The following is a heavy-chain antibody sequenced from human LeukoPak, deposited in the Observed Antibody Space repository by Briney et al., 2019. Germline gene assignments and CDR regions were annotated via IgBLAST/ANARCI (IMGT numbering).Heavy chain of an antibody. D-gene: IGHD1-26*01. CDR1: GGCISSYY. Sequence: PSETLSLTCIVSGGCISSYYWSWIRQPPGKELEWIGYIYSSGSTNSNPSLKSRVTISVDTSKSQFSLKMTSVTAADTAVYYCARQGSGGRAFDIWGQGTMVTVSS. CDR2: IYSSGST. J-gene: IGHJ3*02. V-gene: IGHV4-59*08. CDR3: ARQGSGGRAFDI.